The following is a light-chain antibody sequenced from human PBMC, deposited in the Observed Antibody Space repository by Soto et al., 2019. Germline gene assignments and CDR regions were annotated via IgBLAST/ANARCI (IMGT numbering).Light chain of an antibody. CDR1: WSNIGAGYE. V-gene: IGLV1-40*01. CDR3: QSFDSSLSNSGV. Sequence: QPVLTQPPSVSGAPGQRVTISCTGGWSNIGAGYEVHWYQHLPGTAPKLLIYGVTNRPSGVPDRFSGSRSGTSASLAITGLQAEDEADYYCQSFDSSLSNSGVFGGGTKVTVL. CDR2: GVT. J-gene: IGLJ3*02.